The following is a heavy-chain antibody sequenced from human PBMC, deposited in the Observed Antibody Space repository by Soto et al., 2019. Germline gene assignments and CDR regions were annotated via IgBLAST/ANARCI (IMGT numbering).Heavy chain of an antibody. V-gene: IGHV3-66*01. CDR1: GFTVSSNY. Sequence: EVQLLESGGGLVQPGGSLRLSCAASGFTVSSNYMSWVRQAPGKGLEWVSVIYSGGTTYYADSVKGRFTITRDNSKNTLYIQMNSLRAEDTAVYYCARNGDSSDYRGWFDPWGQGTLVTVSS. CDR2: IYSGGTT. D-gene: IGHD3-22*01. CDR3: ARNGDSSDYRGWFDP. J-gene: IGHJ5*02.